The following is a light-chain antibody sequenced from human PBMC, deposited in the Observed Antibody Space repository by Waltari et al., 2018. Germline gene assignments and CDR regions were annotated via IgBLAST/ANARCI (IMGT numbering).Light chain of an antibody. V-gene: IGLV2-14*03. Sequence: QSALTQPASVSGSPGQSITISCTGSSSDIGAYNFVSWYQQHPGKAPHLMIYDVSKRPSGVCNRFSGSKSGNTASLTMYGLQVEDEADYFCSSYTTTNIVVFGGGTELTVL. CDR2: DVS. J-gene: IGLJ2*01. CDR3: SSYTTTNIVV. CDR1: SSDIGAYNF.